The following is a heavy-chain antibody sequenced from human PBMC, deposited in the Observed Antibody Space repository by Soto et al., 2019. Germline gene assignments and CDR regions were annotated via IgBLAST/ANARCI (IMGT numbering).Heavy chain of an antibody. CDR1: GYTFTSYG. CDR3: ARLASGWQYYYFDF. J-gene: IGHJ2*01. Sequence: QVQLVQSGAEVKKPGASVKVSCKASGYTFTSYGISWLRQAPGQGLEWMGWISADNGNTNYAPKLQGRVTMTTDTSTSTAYMELRSLRSDDTAVYYCARLASGWQYYYFDFWGRGTPVTVSS. V-gene: IGHV1-18*01. D-gene: IGHD6-19*01. CDR2: ISADNGNT.